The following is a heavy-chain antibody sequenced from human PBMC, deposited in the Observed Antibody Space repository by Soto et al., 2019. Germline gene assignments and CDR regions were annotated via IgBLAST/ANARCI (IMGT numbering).Heavy chain of an antibody. D-gene: IGHD3-22*01. CDR2: IYYSGST. J-gene: IGHJ4*02. CDR1: GGSTSSYY. V-gene: IGHV4-59*12. Sequence: PSETLSLTCSVSGGSTSSYYWSWIRQPPGKGLEWIGYIYYSGSTNYNPSLKSRVTISVDTSKNQFSLKLSSVTAADTAVYYCARGRGTISGYYPFFDYWGQGTLVTV. CDR3: ARGRGTISGYYPFFDY.